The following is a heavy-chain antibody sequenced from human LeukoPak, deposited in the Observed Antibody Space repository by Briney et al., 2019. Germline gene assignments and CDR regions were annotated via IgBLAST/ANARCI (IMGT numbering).Heavy chain of an antibody. Sequence: GESLKISCKGSGYSFTSYWIGWVRQMPGKGLEWMGIIYPGDSDTRYSPSFQGQVTISADKSISTAYLQWSSLKASDTAMYYCARPQRPRIAVGRGAFDIWGQGTMVTVSS. CDR2: IYPGDSDT. J-gene: IGHJ3*02. D-gene: IGHD6-19*01. CDR3: ARPQRPRIAVGRGAFDI. V-gene: IGHV5-51*01. CDR1: GYSFTSYW.